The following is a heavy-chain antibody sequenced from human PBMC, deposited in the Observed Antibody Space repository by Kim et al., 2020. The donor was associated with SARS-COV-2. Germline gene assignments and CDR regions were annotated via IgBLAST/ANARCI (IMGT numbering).Heavy chain of an antibody. V-gene: IGHV5-51*01. CDR3: ARQKLTMLRGLIADYYGMDV. CDR2: IYPGDSET. CDR1: GYSFTNSW. Sequence: GESLKISCKASGYSFTNSWIAWVRQMPGKGLEWMGVIYPGDSETRYSPSFQGQVTISADKSISAAYLQWSSLKASDTAMYYCARQKLTMLRGLIADYYGMDVWGQGTTVTVSS. D-gene: IGHD3-10*01. J-gene: IGHJ6*02.